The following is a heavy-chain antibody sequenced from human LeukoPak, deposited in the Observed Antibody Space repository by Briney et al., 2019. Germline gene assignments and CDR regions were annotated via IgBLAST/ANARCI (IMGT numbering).Heavy chain of an antibody. V-gene: IGHV1-69*06. J-gene: IGHJ4*02. D-gene: IGHD3-10*01. CDR3: VLRAGSGSYSVDY. CDR1: GGTFSSYA. CDR2: IITIFGTA. Sequence: SVKVSCKASGGTFSSYAISWVRQAPGQGLEWMGGIITIFGTANYAQKFQGRVTITADKSTSTAYMELSSLRSEDTAVYYCVLRAGSGSYSVDYWGQGTLVTVSS.